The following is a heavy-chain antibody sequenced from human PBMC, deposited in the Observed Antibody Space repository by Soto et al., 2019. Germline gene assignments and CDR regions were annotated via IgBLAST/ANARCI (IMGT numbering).Heavy chain of an antibody. CDR2: ISGGGGTI. D-gene: IGHD6-13*01. V-gene: IGHV3-23*01. J-gene: IGHJ4*02. CDR1: GFTFSSYA. Sequence: PGGSLRLSCAASGFTFSSYAMNWVRQAPGKGLEWVSAISGGGGTIYYADSVKGRFTISRDNSKNTLYLQMNSLRAEDTAVYYCAKDLYTSSWFTSSDYWGQGTLVTVS. CDR3: AKDLYTSSWFTSSDY.